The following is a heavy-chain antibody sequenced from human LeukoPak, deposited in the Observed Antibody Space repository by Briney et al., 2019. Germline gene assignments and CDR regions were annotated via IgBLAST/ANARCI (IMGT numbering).Heavy chain of an antibody. J-gene: IGHJ6*03. CDR2: MYVSGST. V-gene: IGHV4-61*02. D-gene: IGHD3-22*01. Sequence: KTSETLSLTCTVSGGAINSESYYWSWIRQPAGKGLEWIGRMYVSGSTNYNPSLKSRVTISVDTSKTQFSLKLSSVTAADTAVYYCASTYYYDSSAYNYYHYMDVWGKGTTVTVSS. CDR3: ASTYYYDSSAYNYYHYMDV. CDR1: GGAINSESYY.